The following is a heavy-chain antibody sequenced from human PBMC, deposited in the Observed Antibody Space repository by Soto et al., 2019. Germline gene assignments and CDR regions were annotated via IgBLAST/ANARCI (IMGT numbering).Heavy chain of an antibody. Sequence: GGSLRLSCAASGFTFRSFTMNWVRQAPGKGLGWVSTISSNSAYIYYTDALRGRFTISRDNAKNSLHLQMNSLRAEDTAVYYCTRDASRDSSARGWFDPWGPGTLVTVSS. V-gene: IGHV3-21*01. J-gene: IGHJ5*02. D-gene: IGHD6-13*01. CDR2: ISSNSAYI. CDR3: TRDASRDSSARGWFDP. CDR1: GFTFRSFT.